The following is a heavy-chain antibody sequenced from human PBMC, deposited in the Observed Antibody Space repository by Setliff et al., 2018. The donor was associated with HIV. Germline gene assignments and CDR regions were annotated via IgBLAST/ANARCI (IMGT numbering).Heavy chain of an antibody. J-gene: IGHJ4*02. CDR1: GYAFTDYS. CDR2: INPDSRGT. Sequence: ASVKVSCKTSGYAFTDYSLHCVRQAPRQGLEWVGRINPDSRGTNYAQTFQGRVTMTRDTSANTAYMELSRLSSDDTAVFYCARGVKGIATTGKYYFDYWGQGTLVTVSS. CDR3: ARGVKGIATTGKYYFDY. V-gene: IGHV1-2*06. D-gene: IGHD6-13*01.